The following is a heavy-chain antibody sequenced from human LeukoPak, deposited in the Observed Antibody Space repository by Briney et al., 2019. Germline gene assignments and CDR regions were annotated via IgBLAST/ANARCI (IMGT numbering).Heavy chain of an antibody. J-gene: IGHJ4*02. V-gene: IGHV3-30-3*01. CDR1: GFTFSSYA. Sequence: GRSLRLSCAASGFTFSSYAMHWVRQAPGKGREWVAVISYDGSNKYYADSVKGRFTISRDNSKNTLYLQMNSLRAEDTAVYYCARGDYGDYILPYYFDYWGQGTLVTVSS. CDR2: ISYDGSNK. CDR3: ARGDYGDYILPYYFDY. D-gene: IGHD4-17*01.